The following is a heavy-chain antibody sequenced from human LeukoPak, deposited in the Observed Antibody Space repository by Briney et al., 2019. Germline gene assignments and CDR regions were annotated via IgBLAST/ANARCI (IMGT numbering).Heavy chain of an antibody. CDR2: IKQDGSEK. D-gene: IGHD6-6*01. Sequence: GGSLRLSCAASGFTFSSYWMSWVRQAPGKGLEWVANIKQDGSEKYYVDSVKGRFTISRDNAKNSLYLQMNSLRAEDTAVYHCAKLVDSSSSEDYWGQGTLVTVSS. J-gene: IGHJ4*02. CDR3: AKLVDSSSSEDY. CDR1: GFTFSSYW. V-gene: IGHV3-7*03.